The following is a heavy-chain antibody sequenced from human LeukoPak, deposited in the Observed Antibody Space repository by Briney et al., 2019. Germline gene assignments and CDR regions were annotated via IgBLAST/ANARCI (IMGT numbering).Heavy chain of an antibody. CDR2: ISGSGGST. CDR1: GFTFSSYA. J-gene: IGHJ1*01. CDR3: AKSPSSGYYFGYFQH. V-gene: IGHV3-23*01. Sequence: QTGGSLRFSCAASGFTFSSYAMSWVRQAPGKGLEWVSAISGSGGSTYYADSVKGRFTISRDNSKNTLYLQMNSLRAEDTAVYYCAKSPSSGYYFGYFQHWGQGTLVTVSS. D-gene: IGHD3-22*01.